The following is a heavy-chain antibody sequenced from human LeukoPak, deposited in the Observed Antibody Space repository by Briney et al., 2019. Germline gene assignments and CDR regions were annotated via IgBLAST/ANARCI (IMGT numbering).Heavy chain of an antibody. V-gene: IGHV4-61*02. Sequence: SQTLSLTCTVSGVFISSSYYWSWIRQPAGKGLEWIVRISTSGTTNYNPSLKSRVTISVDTSKNQFSLKLSSVTADDTAVYYCARAAYSSSSKYWFDPWGQGTLVTVSS. CDR1: GVFISSSYY. J-gene: IGHJ5*02. CDR2: ISTSGTT. D-gene: IGHD6-13*01. CDR3: ARAAYSSSSKYWFDP.